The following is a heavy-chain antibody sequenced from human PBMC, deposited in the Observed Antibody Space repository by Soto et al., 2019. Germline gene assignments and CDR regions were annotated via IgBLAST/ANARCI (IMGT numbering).Heavy chain of an antibody. CDR3: AKDGYPMVRGVRGYYYGMDV. CDR1: GFTFSSYG. D-gene: IGHD3-10*01. V-gene: IGHV3-30*18. CDR2: ISYDGSNK. J-gene: IGHJ6*02. Sequence: QVQPVESGGGVVQPGRSLRLSCAASGFTFSSYGMHWVRQAPGKGLEWVAVISYDGSNKYYADSVKGRFTISRDNSKNTLYLQMNSLRAEDTAVYYCAKDGYPMVRGVRGYYYGMDVWGQGTTVTVSS.